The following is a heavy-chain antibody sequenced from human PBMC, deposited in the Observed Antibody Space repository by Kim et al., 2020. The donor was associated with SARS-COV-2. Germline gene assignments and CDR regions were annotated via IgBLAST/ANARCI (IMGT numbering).Heavy chain of an antibody. V-gene: IGHV4-34*01. J-gene: IGHJ5*02. CDR1: GGSFSGYY. Sequence: SETLSLTCAVYGGSFSGYYWSWIRQPPGKGLEWIGEINHSGSTNYNPSLTRRVTISVDTSKNQFSLKLSSVTAADTAVYYCARFGRGLRILALPPPWFDPWGQGTLVTVSS. D-gene: IGHD3-10*01. CDR2: INHSGST. CDR3: ARFGRGLRILALPPPWFDP.